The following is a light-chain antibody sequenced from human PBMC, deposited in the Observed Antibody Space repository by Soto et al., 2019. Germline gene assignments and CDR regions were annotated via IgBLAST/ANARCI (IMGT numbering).Light chain of an antibody. Sequence: DIKMTQSAATLSLSKGNRVTISCRASQTIRSWLVWYQQKPGKAPKLLIYKVSSRASGIPSRFSGSGSGTEFTLTISSLEPDDFAVYYCQQRNNWSGAFGQGTKVDIK. CDR1: QTIRSW. CDR2: KVS. CDR3: QQRNNWSGA. V-gene: IGKV1-5*03. J-gene: IGKJ1*01.